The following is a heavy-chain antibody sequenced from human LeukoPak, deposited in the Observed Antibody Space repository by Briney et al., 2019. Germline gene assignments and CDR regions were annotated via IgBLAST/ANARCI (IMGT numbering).Heavy chain of an antibody. J-gene: IGHJ3*02. CDR2: ITTGSASI. CDR3: ARDRSWTSQPFNWFGSVVGQKNDAFDI. D-gene: IGHD3-10*01. CDR1: GFTFSVYN. V-gene: IGHV3-21*01. Sequence: GGSLRLSCAASGFTFSVYNMNWVRQAPGKGLEWVSSITTGSASIYYADSVKGRFTISRDNANNSLYLQMNGLRAEDTAVYYCARDRSWTSQPFNWFGSVVGQKNDAFDIWGQGAAVTVSS.